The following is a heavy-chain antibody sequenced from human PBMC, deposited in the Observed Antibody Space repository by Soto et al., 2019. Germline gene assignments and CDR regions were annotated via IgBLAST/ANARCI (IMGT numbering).Heavy chain of an antibody. CDR1: GGSCSSYT. J-gene: IGHJ3*02. V-gene: IGHV1-69*02. Sequence: ASVKVCCKASGGSCSSYTISWVRQAPGQGLEWMGRIIPILGIANYAQKFQGRVTITADKSTSTAYMELSSLRSEDTAVYYCARSGTTVAAFDIWGQGTMVTVSS. CDR3: ARSGTTVAAFDI. CDR2: IIPILGIA. D-gene: IGHD1-7*01.